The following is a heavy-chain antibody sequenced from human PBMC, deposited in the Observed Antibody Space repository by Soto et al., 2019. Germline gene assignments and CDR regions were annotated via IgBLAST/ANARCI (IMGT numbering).Heavy chain of an antibody. CDR1: GGTVSSYA. D-gene: IGHD1-7*01. CDR2: IIPIFGTA. V-gene: IGHV1-69*01. CDR3: ACCHDPGTTIPAY. J-gene: IGHJ4*02. Sequence: QVQLVQSGAEVKKPGSSVKVSCKASGGTVSSYAISWVRQAPGQGLEWMGGIIPIFGTANYAQKFQGRVTITADESTSTADMELSSPRSEDTAVYYCACCHDPGTTIPAYWGQGTLVTVSS.